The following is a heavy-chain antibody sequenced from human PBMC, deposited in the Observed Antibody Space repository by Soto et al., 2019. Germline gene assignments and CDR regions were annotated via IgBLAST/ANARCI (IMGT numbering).Heavy chain of an antibody. CDR1: GFTFSSYA. D-gene: IGHD3-22*01. V-gene: IGHV3-23*01. J-gene: IGHJ4*02. CDR2: ISGSGGNT. CDR3: AKAGDYSSYYHRPYYFDY. Sequence: EVQLLESGGDLVQPGGSLRLSCAASGFTFSSYAMSWVRQAPGKGLEWVSAISGSGGNTYYADSVKGRFTISRDNSKITLVLQMNSLRAEDTAVYYCAKAGDYSSYYHRPYYFDYWGQGTLVTVSS.